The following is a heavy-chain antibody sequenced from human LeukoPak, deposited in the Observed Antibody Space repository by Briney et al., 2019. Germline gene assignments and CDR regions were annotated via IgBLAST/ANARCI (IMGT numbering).Heavy chain of an antibody. CDR2: ISYDGSNK. D-gene: IGHD3-22*01. CDR3: AKDLTGGLGDSAY. CDR1: GFTFSSYG. J-gene: IGHJ4*02. V-gene: IGHV3-30*18. Sequence: GGSLRLSCAASGFTFSSYGMHWVRQAPGKGLEWGAVISYDGSNKYYADSVKGRFTISRDNSKNTLYLQMNSLRAEDTAVYYCAKDLTGGLGDSAYWGQGTLVTVSS.